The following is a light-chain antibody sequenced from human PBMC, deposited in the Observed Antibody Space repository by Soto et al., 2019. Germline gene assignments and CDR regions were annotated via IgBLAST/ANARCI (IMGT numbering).Light chain of an antibody. Sequence: DIQMTQSPSTLSASVGDTVTITCRASQTIGTWLAWYQQKPAKAPKLVIYKASTLESGVPSRFSGSGSGTEFNLTTSRPQDPDCPTSYCQHYKDLSTFGGGATVDI. V-gene: IGKV1-5*03. CDR3: QHYKDLST. CDR2: KAS. CDR1: QTIGTW. J-gene: IGKJ4*01.